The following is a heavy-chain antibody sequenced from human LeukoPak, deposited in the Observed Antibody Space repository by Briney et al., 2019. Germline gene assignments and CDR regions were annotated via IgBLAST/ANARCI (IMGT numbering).Heavy chain of an antibody. J-gene: IGHJ1*01. CDR1: GFTFSSYW. Sequence: GGSLRLSCAASGFTFSSYWMSWVRQAPGKGLEWVANIKHDGSVKYYVDSLKGRFTISRDNAKNSVYLQMNSLRAEDTAVYYCARQGLYDSSDFWTFQHWGQGTLVTVSS. CDR3: ARQGLYDSSDFWTFQH. CDR2: IKHDGSVK. D-gene: IGHD3/OR15-3a*01. V-gene: IGHV3-7*02.